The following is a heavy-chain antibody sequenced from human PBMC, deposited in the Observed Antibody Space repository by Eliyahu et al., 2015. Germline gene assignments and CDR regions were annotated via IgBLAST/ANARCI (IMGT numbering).Heavy chain of an antibody. CDR1: GFTVSSNY. CDR2: LXSGGTT. Sequence: EVQLVESGGGLIQPGGSLRLSCAVXGFTVSSNYMNWXRQAPGKGLEGVSVLXSGGTTYYADSVKGRFTISRDNSKNTLYLQMNSLTPEDTAMYYCARDRGGTFDYWGQGTLVTVSS. CDR3: ARDRGGTFDY. D-gene: IGHD2-15*01. V-gene: IGHV3-53*01. J-gene: IGHJ4*02.